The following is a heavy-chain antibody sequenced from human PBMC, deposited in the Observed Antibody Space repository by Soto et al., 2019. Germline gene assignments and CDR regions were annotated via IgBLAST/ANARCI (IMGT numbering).Heavy chain of an antibody. CDR1: GVSITSYK. CDR2: MYSSGSH. D-gene: IGHD2-15*01. CDR3: ARAGSAFDY. Sequence: QVQLQESGPGLVKPSETLSLTCTVSGVSITSYKWSWIRQSPGKGLEWIAYMYSSGSHSYNPSLKRRVTMSVDTSRNQYSLQLNSATAADSAVYYCARAGSAFDYWGQGILVTVS. J-gene: IGHJ4*02. V-gene: IGHV4-59*01.